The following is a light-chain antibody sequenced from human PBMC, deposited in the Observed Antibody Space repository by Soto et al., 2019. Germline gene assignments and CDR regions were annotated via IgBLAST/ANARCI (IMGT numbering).Light chain of an antibody. CDR1: VLTKKY. Sequence: SYELTQPSSVSVSPGQTARITCSGDVLTKKYARWFQQKPGQAPVLMIYKDIERPSGIPERFSGSSSGTTVTLTISGAQVEDEADYYCYSAADNNWVFGGGTQLTVL. V-gene: IGLV3-27*01. CDR2: KDI. J-gene: IGLJ3*02. CDR3: YSAADNNWV.